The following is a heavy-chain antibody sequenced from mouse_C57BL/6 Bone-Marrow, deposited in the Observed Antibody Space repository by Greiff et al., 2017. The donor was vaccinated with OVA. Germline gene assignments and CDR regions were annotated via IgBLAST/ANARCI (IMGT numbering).Heavy chain of an antibody. CDR2: IYPGSGNT. J-gene: IGHJ3*01. CDR3: ARDHYDYGAWFAY. V-gene: IGHV1-66*01. CDR1: GYSFTSYY. Sequence: QVQLQQSGPELVKPGASVKISCKASGYSFTSYYIHWVKQRPGQGLEWIGWIYPGSGNTKYNEKFKGKATLTADTSSSTAYMQLSSLTSEDTAVYYCARDHYDYGAWFAYWGQGTLVTVSA. D-gene: IGHD2-4*01.